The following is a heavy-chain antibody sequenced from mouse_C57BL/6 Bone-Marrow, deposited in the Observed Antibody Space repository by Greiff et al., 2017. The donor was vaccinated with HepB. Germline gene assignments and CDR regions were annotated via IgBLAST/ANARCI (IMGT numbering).Heavy chain of an antibody. CDR3: ASDYRAMDY. Sequence: VQLKESGPELVKPGASVKISCKASGYSFTGYYMNWVKQSPEKSLEWIGEINPSTGGTTYNQKFKAKATLTVDKSSSTAYMQLKSLTSEDSAVYYCASDYRAMDYWGQGTSVTVSS. D-gene: IGHD2-4*01. CDR1: GYSFTGYY. V-gene: IGHV1-42*01. CDR2: INPSTGGT. J-gene: IGHJ4*01.